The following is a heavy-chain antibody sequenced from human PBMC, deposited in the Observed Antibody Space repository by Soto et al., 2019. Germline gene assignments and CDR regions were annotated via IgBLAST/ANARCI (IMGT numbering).Heavy chain of an antibody. D-gene: IGHD3-22*01. V-gene: IGHV3-11*01. CDR3: ARDLGYYASDGYFDY. CDR2: ISSSGDII. Sequence: GGSLRLSCAGSGFSFSDYYRSWIRQAPGKGLEWVSYISSSGDIIYYADSVKGRFTISRDNAKNSLYLQMNSLRAEDTAVYYCARDLGYYASDGYFDYWGQGTVVTVYS. CDR1: GFSFSDYY. J-gene: IGHJ4*02.